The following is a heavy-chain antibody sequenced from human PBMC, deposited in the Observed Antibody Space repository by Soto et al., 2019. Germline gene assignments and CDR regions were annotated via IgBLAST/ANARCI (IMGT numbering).Heavy chain of an antibody. V-gene: IGHV3-11*01. J-gene: IGHJ3*02. CDR1: GFSFDSHY. Sequence: QVQLVESGGGLVRPGGSLRLSCEASGFSFDSHYLAWIRQAPGKGLGWLSHIDMNGHTTYYADSVKGRFTISRYNVRNSLVMEMNIPRADCTAVDFCVRERAATPNFPHDALDIWGQGTMVTVS. CDR2: IDMNGHTT. CDR3: VRERAATPNFPHDALDI. D-gene: IGHD2-15*01.